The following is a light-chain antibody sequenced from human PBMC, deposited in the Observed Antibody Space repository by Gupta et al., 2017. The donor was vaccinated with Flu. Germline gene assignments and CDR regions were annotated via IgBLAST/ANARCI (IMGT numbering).Light chain of an antibody. J-gene: IGKJ5*01. V-gene: IGKV3-11*01. CDR1: ETIRTH. Sequence: EIVLTQSPATLSLSPGESATLSCRASETIRTHLIGHQQKPGQAPRVLIHDASNRATGVPARFSGSGSGTDFTLTISSLEPEDFAVYYCQQRSNRPITFGQGTRLEIK. CDR3: QQRSNRPIT. CDR2: DAS.